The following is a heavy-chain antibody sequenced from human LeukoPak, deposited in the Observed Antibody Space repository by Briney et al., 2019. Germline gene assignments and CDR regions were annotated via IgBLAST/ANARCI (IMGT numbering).Heavy chain of an antibody. CDR3: ASGGWSGYYDSSGYLWTYFDY. CDR1: GYTFTSYG. J-gene: IGHJ4*02. D-gene: IGHD3-22*01. CDR2: ISAYNGNT. V-gene: IGHV1-18*01. Sequence: ASVKVSCKASGYTFTSYGISWVRQAPGQGLEWMGWISAYNGNTNYAQKLQGRVTMTTDTSTSTAYMDLRSLRSDETAVYYCASGGWSGYYDSSGYLWTYFDYWGQGTLVTVSS.